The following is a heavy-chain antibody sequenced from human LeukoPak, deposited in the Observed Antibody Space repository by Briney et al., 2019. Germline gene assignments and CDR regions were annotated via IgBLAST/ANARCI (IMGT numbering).Heavy chain of an antibody. D-gene: IGHD2-21*02. J-gene: IGHJ4*02. CDR1: GYTFTSYF. CDR2: INSSGGST. Sequence: ASVKVSCEASGYTFTSYFINWVRQAPGQRLEWVGIINSSGGSTNYAQKFQGRVTMTRDTSTTTVYMELSSLRSEDTAVYYCARMSTYCGGDCYSGWGQGTLVTVSP. CDR3: ARMSTYCGGDCYSG. V-gene: IGHV1-46*01.